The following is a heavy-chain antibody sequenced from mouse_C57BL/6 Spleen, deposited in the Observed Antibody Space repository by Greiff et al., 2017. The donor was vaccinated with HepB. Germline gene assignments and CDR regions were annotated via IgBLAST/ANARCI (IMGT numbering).Heavy chain of an antibody. D-gene: IGHD1-1*01. CDR1: GYTFTDYY. CDR3: AREDYYGSSYGYFDV. V-gene: IGHV1-19*01. Sequence: EVQLQQSGPVLVKPGASVKMSCKASGYTFTDYYMNWVKQSHGKSLEWIGVINPYNGGTSYNQKFKGKATLTVDKSSSTAYMELNSLTSEDSAVYYCAREDYYGSSYGYFDVWGTGTTVTVSS. J-gene: IGHJ1*03. CDR2: INPYNGGT.